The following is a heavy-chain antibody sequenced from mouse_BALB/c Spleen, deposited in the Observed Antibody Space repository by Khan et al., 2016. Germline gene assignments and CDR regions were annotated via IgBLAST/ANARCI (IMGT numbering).Heavy chain of an antibody. D-gene: IGHD3-1*01. J-gene: IGHJ2*01. Sequence: EVQLQESGPDLVKPSQSLSLTCTVTGYSIPSHYSWHWIRHFPGNKLEWMGYIHYSGSTNYNPSLKSRISITRDTSKNQFFLQLNSVTTEDTATYYVATRTSGYWYYFDYWGQGTTLTVSS. CDR1: GYSIPSHYS. CDR2: IHYSGST. V-gene: IGHV3-1*02. CDR3: ATRTSGYWYYFDY.